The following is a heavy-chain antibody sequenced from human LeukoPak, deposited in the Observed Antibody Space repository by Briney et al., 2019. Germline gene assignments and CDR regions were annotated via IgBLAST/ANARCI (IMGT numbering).Heavy chain of an antibody. Sequence: GGSLRLSCAASGFTFNNYNMNWVRQAPGKGLEWVSYISSSSTIYYADSVKGRFTISRDNAKNSLYLQMNSLRAEDTAVYYCAKEGLIFSPYYFDYWGQGTLVTVSS. V-gene: IGHV3-48*01. CDR3: AKEGLIFSPYYFDY. CDR1: GFTFNNYN. J-gene: IGHJ4*02. CDR2: ISSSSTI.